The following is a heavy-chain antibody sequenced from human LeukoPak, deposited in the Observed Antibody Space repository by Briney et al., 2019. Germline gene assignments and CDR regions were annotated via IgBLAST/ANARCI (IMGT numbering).Heavy chain of an antibody. V-gene: IGHV1-69*13. Sequence: GASVKVSCKASGYTFTSYAISWVRQAPGQGLEWMGGIIPIFGTANYAQKFQGRVTITADESTSTAYMELSSLRSEDTAVYYCARDRIGGSYYYYYGMDVWGQGTTVTVSS. D-gene: IGHD2-15*01. J-gene: IGHJ6*02. CDR3: ARDRIGGSYYYYYGMDV. CDR1: GYTFTSYA. CDR2: IIPIFGTA.